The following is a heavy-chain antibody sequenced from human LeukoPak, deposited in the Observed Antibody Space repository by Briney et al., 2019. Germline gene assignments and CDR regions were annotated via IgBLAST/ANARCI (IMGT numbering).Heavy chain of an antibody. V-gene: IGHV3-23*01. D-gene: IGHD6-19*01. J-gene: IGHJ1*01. Sequence: GGSLRLSCAASGFTFSSYAMSWVRQAPGKGLEWVSAISGSGGSTYYADSVKGRFTISRDNSKNTLSLQMNSLRAEDTAVYYCAKGGGYSSVEYFQHWGQGTLVTVSS. CDR1: GFTFSSYA. CDR2: ISGSGGST. CDR3: AKGGGYSSVEYFQH.